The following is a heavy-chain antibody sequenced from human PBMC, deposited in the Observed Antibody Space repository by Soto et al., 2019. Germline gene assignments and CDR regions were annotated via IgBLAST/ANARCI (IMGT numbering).Heavy chain of an antibody. J-gene: IGHJ4*02. V-gene: IGHV1-8*01. Sequence: GASVKVSCKASGYTLTRYYINWVRQATGQRLEWMGWINPNTGYTDYAQKFQDRVTMTGNTSITTAYMELSSLRSEDTAVYYCVRGRVMITFGVVIVIDYWGQGSPVTVSS. CDR3: VRGRVMITFGVVIVIDY. CDR2: INPNTGYT. CDR1: GYTLTRYY. D-gene: IGHD3-16*02.